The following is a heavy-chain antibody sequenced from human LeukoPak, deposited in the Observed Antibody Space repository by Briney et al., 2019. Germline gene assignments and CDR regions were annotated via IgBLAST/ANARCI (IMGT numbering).Heavy chain of an antibody. CDR1: GYTFTSYY. CDR2: INPSGGST. V-gene: IGHV1-46*01. Sequence: GASVKVSCKASGYTFTSYYMHWLRQATGQGLEWMGIINPSGGSTSYAQKFQGRVTMTRDTSTSTVYMELSSLRSEDTAVYYCASSVYQSRVVPVQNAFDIWGQGTMVTVSS. CDR3: ASSVYQSRVVPVQNAFDI. J-gene: IGHJ3*02. D-gene: IGHD2-2*01.